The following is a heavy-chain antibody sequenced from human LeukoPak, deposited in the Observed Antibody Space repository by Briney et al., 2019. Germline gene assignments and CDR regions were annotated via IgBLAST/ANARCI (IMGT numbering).Heavy chain of an antibody. D-gene: IGHD3-10*01. CDR3: ARVGYYGSGSYQHLDY. V-gene: IGHV1-18*01. CDR2: ISAYNGNT. Sequence: ASVKVSCKASGYTFTSYGISWVRQAPGQGLEWMGWISAYNGNTDYAQKLQGRVTMTTDTSTSTAYMELRSLRSDDTAVYYCARVGYYGSGSYQHLDYWGQGTLVTVSS. J-gene: IGHJ4*02. CDR1: GYTFTSYG.